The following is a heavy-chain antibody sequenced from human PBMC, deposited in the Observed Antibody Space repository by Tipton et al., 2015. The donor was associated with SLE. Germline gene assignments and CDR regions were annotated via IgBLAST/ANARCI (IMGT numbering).Heavy chain of an antibody. D-gene: IGHD6-13*01. CDR1: GGSISRYY. CDR2: IYYSGST. Sequence: TLSLTCTVSGGSISRYYWSWIRQPPGKGLEWIGYIYYSGSTNYNPSLKSRVTISVDTSKNQFSLKPSSVTAADTAVYYCAREAFGAAAGTADVWGQGTTVTVSS. V-gene: IGHV4-59*01. CDR3: AREAFGAAAGTADV. J-gene: IGHJ6*02.